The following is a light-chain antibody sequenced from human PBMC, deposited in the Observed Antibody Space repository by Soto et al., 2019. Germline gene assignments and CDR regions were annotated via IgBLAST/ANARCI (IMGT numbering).Light chain of an antibody. Sequence: SYELTQPLAVSVALGQTARITCGGNNIGSKNVYWYRQKPGQAPVLVIYRDSNRPSWIPERFSGSNSGNTATLTISRAQAGDEADYYCQVWDSSTARVFGGGTKLTVL. CDR2: RDS. J-gene: IGLJ3*02. CDR1: NIGSKN. CDR3: QVWDSSTARV. V-gene: IGLV3-9*01.